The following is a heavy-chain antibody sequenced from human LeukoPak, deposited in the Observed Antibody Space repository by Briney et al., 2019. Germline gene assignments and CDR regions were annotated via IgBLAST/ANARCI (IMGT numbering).Heavy chain of an antibody. J-gene: IGHJ3*02. CDR2: ISGSGGST. CDR3: AFDYGDSDAFDI. V-gene: IGHV3-23*01. D-gene: IGHD4-17*01. CDR1: GFTFSSYA. Sequence: GGSLRLSCAASGFTFSSYAMSWVRQAPGKGLEWVSAISGSGGSTYYADSVKGRFTISRDNSKNTLYLQMNSLRAEDAAVYYCAFDYGDSDAFDIWGQGTMVTVSS.